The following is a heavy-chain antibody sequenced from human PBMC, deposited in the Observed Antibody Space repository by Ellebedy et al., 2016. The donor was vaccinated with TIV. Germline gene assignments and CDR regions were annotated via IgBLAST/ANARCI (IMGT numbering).Heavy chain of an antibody. Sequence: SETLSLTXTVSGGSISSGGYYWSWIRQHPGKGLEWIGYIYYSGSTYYNPSLKSRVTISVDTSKNQFSLKLSSVTAADTAVYYCARGRLGAPDFDYWGQGTLVTVSS. D-gene: IGHD3-16*01. CDR3: ARGRLGAPDFDY. CDR2: IYYSGST. V-gene: IGHV4-31*03. J-gene: IGHJ4*02. CDR1: GGSISSGGYY.